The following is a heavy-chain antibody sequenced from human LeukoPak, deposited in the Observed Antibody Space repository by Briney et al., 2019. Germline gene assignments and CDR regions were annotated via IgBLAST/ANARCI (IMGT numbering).Heavy chain of an antibody. CDR1: GFTFTTYW. V-gene: IGHV3-7*01. J-gene: IGHJ4*02. Sequence: GGSLRLSCAASGFTFTTYWMSWVRQAPGKGLEWVANIDQDGSEKYYVDSVKGRFTISRDNAKNSLYLQMNSLRAEDTAVYYCARSLSTDFDYWGQGILVTVSS. D-gene: IGHD5/OR15-5a*01. CDR2: IDQDGSEK. CDR3: ARSLSTDFDY.